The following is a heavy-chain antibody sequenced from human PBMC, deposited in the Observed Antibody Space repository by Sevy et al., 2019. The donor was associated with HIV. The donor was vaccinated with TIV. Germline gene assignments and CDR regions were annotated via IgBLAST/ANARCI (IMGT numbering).Heavy chain of an antibody. CDR1: GFIFSSYA. V-gene: IGHV3-23*01. D-gene: IGHD2-2*02. Sequence: GGSLRLSCAASGFIFSSYAMSWVRHAPGKGLEWVSGISGSGGSTYDADSVKGRFTISRDNSKNTLYLQMNSLRAEDTAVYYCAKVGYCSSTSCYTIYYGMDVWGQGTTVTVSS. J-gene: IGHJ6*02. CDR2: ISGSGGST. CDR3: AKVGYCSSTSCYTIYYGMDV.